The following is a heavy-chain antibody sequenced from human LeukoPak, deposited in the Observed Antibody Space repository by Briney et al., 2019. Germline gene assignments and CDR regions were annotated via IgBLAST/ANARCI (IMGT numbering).Heavy chain of an antibody. D-gene: IGHD2-15*01. CDR3: AREGYSRVGFDY. CDR1: GASINNHF. CDR2: VYYTGIT. Sequence: SETLSLTCTVSGASINNHFWSWIRQPPGRGLEWIGYVYYTGITNYNPSLKSRLTISLDTSRNQFSLKLSSVTAADTAVYYCAREGYSRVGFDYWGQGTLVTVSS. V-gene: IGHV4-59*11. J-gene: IGHJ4*02.